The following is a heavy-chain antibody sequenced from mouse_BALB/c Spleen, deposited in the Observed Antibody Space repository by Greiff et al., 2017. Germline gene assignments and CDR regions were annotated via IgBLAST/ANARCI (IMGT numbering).Heavy chain of an antibody. J-gene: IGHJ4*01. Sequence: EVHLVESGGGLVKPGGSLKLSCAASGFAFSSYDMSWVRQTPEKRLEWVAYISSGGGSTYYPDTVKGRFTISRDNAKNTLYLQMSSLKSEDTAMYYCARHYGNGNAMDYWGQGTSVTVSS. CDR2: ISSGGGST. V-gene: IGHV5-12-1*01. CDR1: GFAFSSYD. CDR3: ARHYGNGNAMDY. D-gene: IGHD2-1*01.